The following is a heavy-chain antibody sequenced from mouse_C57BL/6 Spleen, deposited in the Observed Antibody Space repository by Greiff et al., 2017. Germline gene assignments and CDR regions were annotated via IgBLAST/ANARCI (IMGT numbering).Heavy chain of an antibody. D-gene: IGHD2-4*01. CDR3: TRGRYDYEGWFAY. V-gene: IGHV5-9-1*02. J-gene: IGHJ3*01. CDR2: ISSGGDYI. CDR1: GFTFSSYA. Sequence: EVKLMESGEGLVKPGGSLKLSCAASGFTFSSYAMSWVRQTPEKRLEWVAYISSGGDYIYYADTVKGRFTISRDNARNTLYLQMSSRKSEDTAMDYCTRGRYDYEGWFAYWGQGTLVTVSA.